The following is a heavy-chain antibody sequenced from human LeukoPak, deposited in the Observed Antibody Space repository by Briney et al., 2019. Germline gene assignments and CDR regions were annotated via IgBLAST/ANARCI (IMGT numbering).Heavy chain of an antibody. V-gene: IGHV3-48*01. CDR1: GFTFSSYS. CDR2: ISSSSSTI. J-gene: IGHJ4*02. D-gene: IGHD4-23*01. Sequence: GGSLRLYCAASGFTFSSYSMNWVRQAPGKGLEWVSYISSSSSTIYYADSVKGRFTISRDNAKNSLYLQMNSLRAEDTAVYYCARSTVGTPHWGQGTLVTVSS. CDR3: ARSTVGTPH.